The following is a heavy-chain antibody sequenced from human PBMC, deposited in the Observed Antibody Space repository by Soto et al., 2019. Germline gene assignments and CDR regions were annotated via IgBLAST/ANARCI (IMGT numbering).Heavy chain of an antibody. Sequence: EMQLLESGGGLVQPGGSLRLSCVVSGFSFSTYGVTWVRQAPGKGLEWVCGVSGGSGVTHYTDSVKGRFTISGDDSKNTVYLQMHSLRGEDTDVYYCTSWHGYGDLWGQGTLVTVSS. CDR2: VSGGSGVT. D-gene: IGHD4-17*01. CDR1: GFSFSTYG. V-gene: IGHV3-23*01. CDR3: TSWHGYGDL. J-gene: IGHJ5*02.